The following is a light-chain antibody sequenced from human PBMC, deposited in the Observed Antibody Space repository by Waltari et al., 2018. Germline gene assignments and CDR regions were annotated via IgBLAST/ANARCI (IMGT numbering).Light chain of an antibody. J-gene: IGLJ1*01. Sequence: QSALTQPPSVSGSPGQSVTISCTGTSSDVGSYNRVSWYQQPPGTAPKLMIYEVSTRPSGVPDLVSGSKSGNTASLTISGLQAEDEADYYCSLYTSSSTGLYVFGTGTKVTVL. CDR3: SLYTSSSTGLYV. CDR1: SSDVGSYNR. CDR2: EVS. V-gene: IGLV2-18*01.